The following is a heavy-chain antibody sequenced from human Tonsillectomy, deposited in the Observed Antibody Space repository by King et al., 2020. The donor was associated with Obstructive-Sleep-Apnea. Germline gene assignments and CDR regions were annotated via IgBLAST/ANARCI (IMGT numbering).Heavy chain of an antibody. D-gene: IGHD6-6*01. V-gene: IGHV3-23*04. J-gene: IGHJ4*02. CDR2: ISGGGGGI. CDR3: AKRQFVPGYFDY. CDR1: GFTFSTFA. Sequence: VQLVESGGDLVQPGGSLTLSCAASGFTFSTFAMSWVRQAPGKGLEWVSAISGGGGGIHYADSVKGRFTISRDNSKNTLYLQMNSLRAEDTAVYYCAKRQFVPGYFDYWGQGTLVTVSS.